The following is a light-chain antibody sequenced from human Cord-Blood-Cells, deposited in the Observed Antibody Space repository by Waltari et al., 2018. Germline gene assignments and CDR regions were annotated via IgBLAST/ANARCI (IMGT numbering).Light chain of an antibody. V-gene: IGLV2-23*01. CDR1: SSDVGSYNL. CDR2: ESS. CDR3: SSYAGV. Sequence: QSALTQPASVSGSPGQSITISCTGTSSDVGSYNLVSLYPQHPGKPPKLMIYESSKRPSCFSIRCAGSRSGDTASLTIAGLQAEDEADYYCSSYAGVFGGGTMLTVL. J-gene: IGLJ3*02.